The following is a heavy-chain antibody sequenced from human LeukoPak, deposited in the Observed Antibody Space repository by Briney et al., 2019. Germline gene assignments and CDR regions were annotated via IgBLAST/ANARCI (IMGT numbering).Heavy chain of an antibody. CDR2: IYYSGST. V-gene: IGHV4-30-4*01. Sequence: PSETLSLTCTVSGGSISSGDYYWSWIRQPPGEGLEWIGYIYYSGSTYYNPSLKSRVTISVDTSKNQFSLKLSSVTAADTAVYYCASAEYYYDSSEKFGYWGQGTLVTVSS. CDR3: ASAEYYYDSSEKFGY. J-gene: IGHJ4*02. D-gene: IGHD3-22*01. CDR1: GGSISSGDYY.